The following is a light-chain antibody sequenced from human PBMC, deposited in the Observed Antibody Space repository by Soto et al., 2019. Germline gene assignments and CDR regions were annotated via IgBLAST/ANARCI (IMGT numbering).Light chain of an antibody. CDR1: QSISSW. CDR2: KAS. J-gene: IGKJ2*01. CDR3: QQYNSYSYT. Sequence: DIQMTQSPSTLSASVGDRGTITCRARQSISSWLAWYQPKPGKAPKLLIYKASSLESGVPSRFSGSGSGTEFNLTIRSLQPDDFATYYGQQYNSYSYTFGQGTKLEIK. V-gene: IGKV1-5*03.